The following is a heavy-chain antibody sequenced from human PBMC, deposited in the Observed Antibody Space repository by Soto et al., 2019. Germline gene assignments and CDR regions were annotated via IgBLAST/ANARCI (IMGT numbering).Heavy chain of an antibody. Sequence: GGSLRLSCAASGFTCSSYGMHWVRQAPGKGLEWVSVIYSGGSTYYADPVKGRFTISRDNSKNTLYLQMNSLRAEGTAVYYCARDRIPTGMDVWGQGTTVTVSS. CDR1: GFTCSSYG. V-gene: IGHV3-66*01. CDR2: IYSGGST. J-gene: IGHJ6*02. CDR3: ARDRIPTGMDV.